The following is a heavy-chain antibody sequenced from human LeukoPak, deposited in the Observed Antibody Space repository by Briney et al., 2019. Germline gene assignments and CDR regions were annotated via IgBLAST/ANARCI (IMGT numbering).Heavy chain of an antibody. CDR3: ARLALSEYYFDY. J-gene: IGHJ4*02. CDR2: ISSSSSYI. CDR1: GFTFSIYS. Sequence: GGSLRLSCAASGFTFSIYSMNWVRQAPGKGLEWVSSISSSSSYIYYADSVKGRFTISRDNAKNSLYLQMNSLRAEDTAVYYCARLALSEYYFDYWGQGTLVTVSS. D-gene: IGHD5-12*01. V-gene: IGHV3-21*01.